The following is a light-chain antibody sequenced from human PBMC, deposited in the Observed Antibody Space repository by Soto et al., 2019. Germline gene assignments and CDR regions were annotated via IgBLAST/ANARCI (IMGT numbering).Light chain of an antibody. V-gene: IGKV3-15*01. Sequence: EIVMTQSPATLSVSPGERATLSCRASQSVSSNLAWYQQKPGQAPRLLIYDASTRATGIPARFSGSGSGTEYTRTLSSLQSEDSAVYYCQQCSWHPFTVTFGGGTKVEIK. J-gene: IGKJ4*01. CDR1: QSVSSN. CDR3: QQCSWHPFTVT. CDR2: DAS.